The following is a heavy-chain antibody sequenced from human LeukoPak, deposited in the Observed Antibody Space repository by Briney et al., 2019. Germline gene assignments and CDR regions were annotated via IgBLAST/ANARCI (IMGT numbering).Heavy chain of an antibody. Sequence: PGGSLRLSCAASGFTFDDYAMHWVRQAPGKGLEWVSGISWNSGSIGYADSVKGRFTISRDNAKNSLYLQMNSLRAEDTASYYCATTHLYPDGESYYFDYWGQGTLVTVSS. J-gene: IGHJ4*02. CDR3: ATTHLYPDGESYYFDY. V-gene: IGHV3-9*01. D-gene: IGHD4-17*01. CDR2: ISWNSGSI. CDR1: GFTFDDYA.